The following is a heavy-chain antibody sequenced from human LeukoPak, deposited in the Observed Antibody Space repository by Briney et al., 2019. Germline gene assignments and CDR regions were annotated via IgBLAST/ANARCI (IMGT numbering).Heavy chain of an antibody. CDR1: GDSLSCYY. D-gene: IGHD6-13*01. Sequence: PSETLSLTCTVSGDSLSCYYWSWIRQPPGKGLEWIANIHYSGTTNYNPSLKSRVTISIATSKNQFSLRLSSVTATDTAVYYCVKAAPGPHDAFDIWGQGTMVTVSS. J-gene: IGHJ3*02. V-gene: IGHV4-59*08. CDR3: VKAAPGPHDAFDI. CDR2: IHYSGTT.